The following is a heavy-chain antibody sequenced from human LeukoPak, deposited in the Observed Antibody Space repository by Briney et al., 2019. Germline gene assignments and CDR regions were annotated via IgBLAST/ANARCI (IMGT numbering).Heavy chain of an antibody. Sequence: SETLSLTCTLSGASIRNGNDYWTWIRQPPGKRLEWVGHIYSSGSTSYNPSLKSRIIMSVDTSRNQFSLKLTSVTAADTALYFCARRAAGLKHFDSWGQGTLVTVSS. CDR2: IYSSGST. CDR1: GASIRNGNDY. CDR3: ARRAAGLKHFDS. V-gene: IGHV4-39*01. D-gene: IGHD2-21*02. J-gene: IGHJ4*02.